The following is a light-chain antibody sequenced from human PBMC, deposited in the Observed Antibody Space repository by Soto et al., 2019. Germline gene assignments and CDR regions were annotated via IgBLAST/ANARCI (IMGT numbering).Light chain of an antibody. Sequence: QSALTQPASVSGSPGQSIAISCTGSSSDVGIYNYVSWYQQHPGKVPKLIIYEVTNRPSGVSNRFSGSKSGNTASLTISGLQAEGEADYYCSSYTTSSTRVFGTGTKVTVL. V-gene: IGLV2-14*01. CDR1: SSDVGIYNY. J-gene: IGLJ1*01. CDR2: EVT. CDR3: SSYTTSSTRV.